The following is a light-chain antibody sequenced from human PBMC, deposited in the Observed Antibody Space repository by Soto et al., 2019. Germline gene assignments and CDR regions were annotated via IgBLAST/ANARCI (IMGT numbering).Light chain of an antibody. Sequence: QLTQSPSSLSASLGDSVTIXXRASQGISSYLAWYQQKPGKAPKLXIYAASTLQSGVPSRFSGSGAGTEFTLTISSLQPDDFATYYCQQYNYYSRTFGQGTKVDIK. J-gene: IGKJ1*01. V-gene: IGKV1-9*01. CDR3: QQYNYYSRT. CDR1: QGISSY. CDR2: AAS.